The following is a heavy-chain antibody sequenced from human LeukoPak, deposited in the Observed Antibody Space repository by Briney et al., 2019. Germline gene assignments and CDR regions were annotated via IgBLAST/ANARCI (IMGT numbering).Heavy chain of an antibody. J-gene: IGHJ4*02. V-gene: IGHV4-4*07. Sequence: SETLSLTCTVSGGSISGYYWSWIRQPAGKGLEWIGRIYTSGSTNYNPSLKSRVTMSVATSKKQLSLKMSSVTGADTAVYYCARDGYSGNDGLWGQGTLVTVSS. CDR1: GGSISGYY. D-gene: IGHD5-12*01. CDR3: ARDGYSGNDGL. CDR2: IYTSGST.